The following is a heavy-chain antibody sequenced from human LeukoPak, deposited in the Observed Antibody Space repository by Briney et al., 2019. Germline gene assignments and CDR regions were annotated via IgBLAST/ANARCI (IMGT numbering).Heavy chain of an antibody. CDR2: IYYSGST. Sequence: PSETLSLTCTVSGGSISSSSYYWGWIRQPPGKGLEWIGSIYYSGSTYYNPSLKSRVTISVDTSKNQFSLKLSSVTAADTAVYYCARHEGLRLPDFDYWGQGTLVTVSS. CDR3: ARHEGLRLPDFDY. CDR1: GGSISSSSYY. V-gene: IGHV4-39*01. J-gene: IGHJ4*02. D-gene: IGHD5-12*01.